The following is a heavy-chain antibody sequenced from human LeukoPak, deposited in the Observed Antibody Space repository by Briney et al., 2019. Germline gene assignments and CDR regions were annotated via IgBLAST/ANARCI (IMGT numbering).Heavy chain of an antibody. J-gene: IGHJ4*02. CDR3: ATDREGDPSAYYLV. CDR2: IRSAVDTT. CDR1: GFTFSNYG. Sequence: GGSLRLSCAASGFTFSNYGVSWVRQAPGKGLEWVSGIRSAVDTTHYADSVKGRFTISRDNSKNTLFLQMNSLRAEDSAVYYCATDREGDPSAYYLVGGQGTLITVSS. V-gene: IGHV3-23*01. D-gene: IGHD3-22*01.